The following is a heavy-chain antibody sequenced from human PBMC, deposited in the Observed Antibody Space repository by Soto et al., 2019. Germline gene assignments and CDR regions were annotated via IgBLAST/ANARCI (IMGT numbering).Heavy chain of an antibody. V-gene: IGHV3-23*05. J-gene: IGHJ6*02. CDR3: AKKKTVADYYYYGLHV. CDR2: IFSGGRRT. Sequence: EVQLLESGGRLVQPGGSLRLACAASGFTFSSYAMTWVRQAPGKGPEWVSSIFSGGRRTYYADSVKGRFTISRDNSQNTLYLQMNNLTAEDTAIYYCAKKKTVADYYYYGLHVWGRGTTVTVSS. CDR1: GFTFSSYA. D-gene: IGHD1-1*01.